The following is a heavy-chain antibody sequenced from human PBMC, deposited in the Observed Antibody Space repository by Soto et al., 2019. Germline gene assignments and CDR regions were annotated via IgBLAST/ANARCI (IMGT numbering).Heavy chain of an antibody. CDR2: INAGNGNT. D-gene: IGHD3-10*01. Sequence: QVQLVQSGAEEKKPGASVKVSCKASGYTFTSYAMHWVRQAPGQRLEWMGWINAGNGNTKYSQKFQGRVTITRDTSASTVYTELSSLRSEDTAVYYCARSPGGPMTPGDYWGQGTLVTVSS. CDR3: ARSPGGPMTPGDY. J-gene: IGHJ4*02. V-gene: IGHV1-3*05. CDR1: GYTFTSYA.